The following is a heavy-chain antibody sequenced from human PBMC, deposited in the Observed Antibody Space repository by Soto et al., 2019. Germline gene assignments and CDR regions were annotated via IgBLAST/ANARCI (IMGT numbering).Heavy chain of an antibody. Sequence: QVQLQESGPGLVKPSETLSLTCTVSGGSVDSGGDYWTWMRQPPGKGLEWIGYLYYGTTRYNPSLKSRVVIPADMSKNQFSLQVTSVTAAATAVYYSAREITSAWYRGFAYWGRGTLVAVSS. CDR3: AREITSAWYRGFAY. CDR2: LYYGTT. V-gene: IGHV4-61*08. J-gene: IGHJ4*02. D-gene: IGHD6-19*01. CDR1: GGSVDSGGDY.